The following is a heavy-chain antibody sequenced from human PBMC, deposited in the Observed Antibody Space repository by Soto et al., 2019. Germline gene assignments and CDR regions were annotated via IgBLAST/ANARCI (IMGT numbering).Heavy chain of an antibody. J-gene: IGHJ4*02. V-gene: IGHV1-69*13. D-gene: IGHD5-18*01. CDR2: IIPIFGTA. Sequence: ASVKVSCKASGGTFSSYAISWVRQAPGQGLEWMGGIIPIFGTANYAQKFQGRVTITADESTSTAYMELSSLRSEDTAVYYCARAVILGGYSYGYNLDYWGQGTLVTVSS. CDR3: ARAVILGGYSYGYNLDY. CDR1: GGTFSSYA.